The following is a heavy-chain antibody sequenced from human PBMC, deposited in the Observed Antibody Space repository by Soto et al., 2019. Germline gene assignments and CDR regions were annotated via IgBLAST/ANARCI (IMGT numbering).Heavy chain of an antibody. D-gene: IGHD2-2*01. Sequence: PSETLSLTCTVSGASISTPEYYWSWIRQHPERGLEWIGYISDSGITNYSPSLRSRVTISADTSKRQFSLNLSSVTAADTAVYYCAKGGTSSQWFDPWGQGTLVPVSS. CDR1: GASISTPEYY. CDR2: ISDSGIT. J-gene: IGHJ5*02. CDR3: AKGGTSSQWFDP. V-gene: IGHV4-31*03.